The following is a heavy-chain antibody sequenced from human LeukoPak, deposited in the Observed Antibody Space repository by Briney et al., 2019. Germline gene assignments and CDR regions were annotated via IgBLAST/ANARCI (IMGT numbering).Heavy chain of an antibody. CDR3: ASGWDLNWFDP. CDR2: ISSSGSTI. J-gene: IGHJ5*02. Sequence: PGGSLRLSCAASGFTFSSYAMNWVRQAPGKGLEWVSYISSSGSTIYYADSVKGRFTISRDNAKNSLYLQMNSLRAEDTAVYYCASGWDLNWFDPWGQGTLVTVSS. CDR1: GFTFSSYA. V-gene: IGHV3-48*03. D-gene: IGHD6-19*01.